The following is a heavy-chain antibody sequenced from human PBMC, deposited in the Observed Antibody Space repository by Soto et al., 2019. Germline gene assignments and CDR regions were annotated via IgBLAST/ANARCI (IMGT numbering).Heavy chain of an antibody. D-gene: IGHD6-13*01. CDR2: IWYDGSNK. CDR3: ARGGSSPNGGMDV. Sequence: QVQLVESGGGVVQPGRSLRLSCAASGFTFSSYGMHWVRQAPGKGLEWVAVIWYDGSNKYYADSVKGRFTISRDNSKNTLYRQMNSRRAEDTAVYYCARGGSSPNGGMDVWGQGTTVTVSS. J-gene: IGHJ6*02. V-gene: IGHV3-33*01. CDR1: GFTFSSYG.